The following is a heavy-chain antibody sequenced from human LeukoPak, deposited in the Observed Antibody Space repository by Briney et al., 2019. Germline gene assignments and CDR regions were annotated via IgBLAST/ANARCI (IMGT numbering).Heavy chain of an antibody. Sequence: ASVKVSCKVSGYTLTELSMHWVRQAPGKGLEWMGGFDPEDGETIYAQKSQGRVTMTEDTSTDTAYMELSSLRSEDTAVYYCATARTQQWLVYGDAFDIWGQGTMVTVSS. CDR2: FDPEDGET. CDR3: ATARTQQWLVYGDAFDI. CDR1: GYTLTELS. J-gene: IGHJ3*02. D-gene: IGHD6-19*01. V-gene: IGHV1-24*01.